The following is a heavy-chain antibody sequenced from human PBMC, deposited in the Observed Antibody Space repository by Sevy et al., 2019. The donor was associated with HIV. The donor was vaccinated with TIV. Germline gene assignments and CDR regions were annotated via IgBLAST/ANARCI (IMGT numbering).Heavy chain of an antibody. CDR1: GFTFGDYC. CDR2: LKSDVYGGTV. J-gene: IGHJ4*02. Sequence: GGSLRLSCTASGFTFGDYCMSWVRQAPGKGLEWVAFLKSDVYGGTVDHAASVRGRFVISRDDSKTIAYLKMNDLKTEDPGVYYCTRWKAAQSIFDYWGQGALVTVSS. V-gene: IGHV3-49*04. D-gene: IGHD6-13*01. CDR3: TRWKAAQSIFDY.